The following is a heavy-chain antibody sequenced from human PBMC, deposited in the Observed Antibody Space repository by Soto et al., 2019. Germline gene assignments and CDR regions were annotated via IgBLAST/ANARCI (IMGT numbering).Heavy chain of an antibody. D-gene: IGHD2-8*01. Sequence: GGSLRLSCAASGFTFSSYWMSWVRRAPGKGLEWVANIKQDGSEKYYVDSVKGRFTISRDNAKNSLYLQMNSLRAEDTAVYYCAREPIVLMVYAIPIYYYYGMDVWGQGTTVTVSS. CDR2: IKQDGSEK. CDR3: AREPIVLMVYAIPIYYYYGMDV. V-gene: IGHV3-7*01. CDR1: GFTFSSYW. J-gene: IGHJ6*02.